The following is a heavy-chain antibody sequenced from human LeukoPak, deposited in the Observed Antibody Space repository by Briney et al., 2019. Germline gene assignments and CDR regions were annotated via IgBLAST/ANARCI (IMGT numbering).Heavy chain of an antibody. CDR2: ISAYNGNT. V-gene: IGHV1-18*01. CDR3: ARAPYCTNGVCYFDY. Sequence: ASVKVSFTASGYTFTSYGISWVRQAPGQGLEWMGWISAYNGNTNYAQKLQGRVTMTTDTSTSTAYMELRSLRSDDTAVYYCARAPYCTNGVCYFDYWGQGTLVTVSS. D-gene: IGHD2-8*01. CDR1: GYTFTSYG. J-gene: IGHJ4*02.